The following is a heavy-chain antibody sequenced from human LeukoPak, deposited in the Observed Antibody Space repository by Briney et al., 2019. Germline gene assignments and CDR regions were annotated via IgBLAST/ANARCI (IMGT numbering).Heavy chain of an antibody. D-gene: IGHD3-3*01. CDR1: GFTFSSYS. Sequence: GGSLRLSCAASGFTFSSYSMNWVRQAPGKGLEWVSYISSSSSTIYYADSVKGRFTISRDNAKNSLYLQMNSLRAEDTAVYYCAILRTYYDFWSGQPSYMDVWGKGTTVTVSS. CDR2: ISSSSSTI. CDR3: AILRTYYDFWSGQPSYMDV. J-gene: IGHJ6*03. V-gene: IGHV3-48*01.